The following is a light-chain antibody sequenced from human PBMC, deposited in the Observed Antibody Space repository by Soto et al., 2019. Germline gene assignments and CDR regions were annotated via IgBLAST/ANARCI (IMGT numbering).Light chain of an antibody. CDR3: KQRET. CDR1: QAIHSY. V-gene: IGKV1-39*01. CDR2: ATS. J-gene: IGKJ3*01. Sequence: DIPMTQSPSSLSASVGDRVTITCRASQAIHSYLNWYQQKPGKAPNLLIFATSTLQSGVPSRFSGSGSGTDFTVTISSLQPEDFATYYCKQRETFGPGTKVDIK.